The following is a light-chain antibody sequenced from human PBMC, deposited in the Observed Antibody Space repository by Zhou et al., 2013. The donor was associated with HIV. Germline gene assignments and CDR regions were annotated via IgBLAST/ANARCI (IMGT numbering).Light chain of an antibody. J-gene: IGKJ1*01. CDR3: QQYHNWPRT. CDR2: DAS. Sequence: EIVLTQSPATLSLSPGERATLSCRASQSVSSYLAWYQQKPGQAPRLLIYDASNRATGIPARFSGSGSGTDFTLTISSLQFEDFAVYYCQQYHNWPRTFGQGTKVEIK. CDR1: QSVSSY. V-gene: IGKV3-11*01.